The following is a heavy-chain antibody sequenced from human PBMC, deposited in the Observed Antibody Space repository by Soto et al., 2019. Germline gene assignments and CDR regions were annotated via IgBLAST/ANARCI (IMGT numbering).Heavy chain of an antibody. Sequence: ASVKVSCKASGVTFTNYAINWVRQAPGQGLEWMGWISAYNGNTNYAQKLQGRVTMTTDTSTSTAYMELRSLRSDDTAVYYCARGWFREFVYYFDYWGQGTLVTVSS. CDR3: ARGWFREFVYYFDY. CDR1: GVTFTNYA. CDR2: ISAYNGNT. J-gene: IGHJ4*02. V-gene: IGHV1-18*01. D-gene: IGHD3-10*01.